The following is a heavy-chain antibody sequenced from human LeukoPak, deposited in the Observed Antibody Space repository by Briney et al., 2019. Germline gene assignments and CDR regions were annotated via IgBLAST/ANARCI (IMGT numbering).Heavy chain of an antibody. CDR1: GFTFSSYA. CDR3: ARGPSITMIVVVITLDY. CDR2: ISYDVNNK. Sequence: GGSLRLSCAASGFTFSSYAMSWVRQAPGKGLEWVALISYDVNNKYYADSVKGRFTISRDNSKNTLYLQMNSLRAEDTAVYYCARGPSITMIVVVITLDYWGQGTLVTVSS. V-gene: IGHV3-30-3*01. J-gene: IGHJ4*02. D-gene: IGHD3-22*01.